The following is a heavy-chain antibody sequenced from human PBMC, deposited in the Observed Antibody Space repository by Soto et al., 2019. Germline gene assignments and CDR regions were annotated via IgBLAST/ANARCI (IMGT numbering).Heavy chain of an antibody. CDR3: AKDYCSSTSCPFDP. V-gene: IGHV3-30*18. D-gene: IGHD2-2*01. Sequence: PGGSLRLSCAASGFTFSNSGMHWVRQAPGKGPEWVAVISYDGSSKFYADSVKGRFAISRDNPKNMLYLQMNSLRPEDTALYYCAKDYCSSTSCPFDPWGQGTQVTVSS. CDR2: ISYDGSSK. J-gene: IGHJ5*02. CDR1: GFTFSNSG.